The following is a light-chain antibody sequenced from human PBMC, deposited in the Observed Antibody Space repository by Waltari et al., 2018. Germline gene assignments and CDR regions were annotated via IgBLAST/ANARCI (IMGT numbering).Light chain of an antibody. J-gene: IGLJ1*01. CDR3: SSYTSDYTYV. CDR1: SSDVGGFYS. V-gene: IGLV2-14*03. CDR2: NVS. Sequence: QSALPQPASVSGSPGQSITISCTVPSSDVGGFYSVSWYQQHPAKAPKLIISNVSRRPSGVSYRFSGSKSGNRASLTISGLQAEDEATYYCSSYTSDYTYVFGTGTEVTVV.